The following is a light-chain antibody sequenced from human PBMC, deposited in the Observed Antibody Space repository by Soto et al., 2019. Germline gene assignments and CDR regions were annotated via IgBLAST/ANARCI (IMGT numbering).Light chain of an antibody. CDR2: DAS. V-gene: IGKV1-33*01. J-gene: IGKJ3*01. CDR3: QEYENRPYP. Sequence: DIQMTQSPSSLPASIGDRVSFTCQASQDISKFLNWYQHKPGQAPSLLIYDASKSHFGVPSRFSGSGSGTDFTFTISSLQPEDNSTYDCQEYENRPYPFGPGTKVDI. CDR1: QDISKF.